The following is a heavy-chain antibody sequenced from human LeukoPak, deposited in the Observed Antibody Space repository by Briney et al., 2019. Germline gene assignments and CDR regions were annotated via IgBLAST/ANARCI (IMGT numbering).Heavy chain of an antibody. V-gene: IGHV3-30*04. CDR1: GFTFSSYA. CDR3: ARDGNYDFWSGYSGFDY. J-gene: IGHJ4*02. CDR2: ISYDGSNK. D-gene: IGHD3-3*01. Sequence: GRSLRLSCAASGFTFSSYAMHWVRQAPGKGLEWVAVISYDGSNKYYADSAKGRFTISRDNSKNTLYLQMNSLRAEDTAVYYCARDGNYDFWSGYSGFDYWGQGTLVTVSS.